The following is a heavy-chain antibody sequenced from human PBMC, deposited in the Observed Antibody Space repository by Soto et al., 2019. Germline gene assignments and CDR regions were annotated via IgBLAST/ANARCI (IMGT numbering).Heavy chain of an antibody. Sequence: XGSLRLTFSASRFTFSSYTMSWVRQAPGKGLEWVSAISVSGGSTYYADSVKGRFTISRDNSKNTLYLQMNSLRAEDTAVYYCAKDSSSYGPHPVDYWGQGTLVTVSS. CDR1: RFTFSSYT. D-gene: IGHD2-2*01. CDR2: ISVSGGST. CDR3: AKDSSSYGPHPVDY. J-gene: IGHJ4*02. V-gene: IGHV3-23*01.